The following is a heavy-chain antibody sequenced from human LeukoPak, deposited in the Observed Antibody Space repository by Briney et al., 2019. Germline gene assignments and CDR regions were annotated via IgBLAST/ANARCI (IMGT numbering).Heavy chain of an antibody. D-gene: IGHD3-10*01. Sequence: TSETLSLTCAAYGGSFSAYYWSWIRQPPGKGLEWIGEVNHSGSTNYNPSLKSRVIISVDTSKNQFSLKLSSVTAADTAVYYCARGDTNYYGSGSYQVPLDSWGQGTLVTVSS. J-gene: IGHJ4*02. V-gene: IGHV4-34*01. CDR3: ARGDTNYYGSGSYQVPLDS. CDR2: VNHSGST. CDR1: GGSFSAYY.